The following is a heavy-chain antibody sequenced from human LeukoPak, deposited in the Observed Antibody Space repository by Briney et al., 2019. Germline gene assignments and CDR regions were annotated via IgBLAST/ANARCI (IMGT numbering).Heavy chain of an antibody. CDR1: GYTFTSYG. V-gene: IGHV1-18*01. J-gene: IGHJ4*02. D-gene: IGHD1-26*01. CDR3: ARRPSGSTEIDY. Sequence: ASVKVSCKASGYTFTSYGISWVRQAPGQGLEWMGWISAYNGNTNYAQKLQGRVTMTTDTYTTTAYMELTSLRSDDTAVYYCARRPSGSTEIDYWGQGTLVIVSS. CDR2: ISAYNGNT.